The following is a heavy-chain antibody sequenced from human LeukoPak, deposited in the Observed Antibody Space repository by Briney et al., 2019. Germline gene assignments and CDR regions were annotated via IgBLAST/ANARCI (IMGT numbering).Heavy chain of an antibody. D-gene: IGHD4-23*01. Sequence: SETLSPTCTVSGYSISSGYYWGWIRQPPGKGLEWIGSIYHSGSTYYNPSLKSRVTISVDTSKNQFSLNLSSVTAADTAMYYCARAVGTSRNFFDYWGQGTLVTVSS. CDR1: GYSISSGYY. J-gene: IGHJ4*02. CDR2: IYHSGST. V-gene: IGHV4-38-2*02. CDR3: ARAVGTSRNFFDY.